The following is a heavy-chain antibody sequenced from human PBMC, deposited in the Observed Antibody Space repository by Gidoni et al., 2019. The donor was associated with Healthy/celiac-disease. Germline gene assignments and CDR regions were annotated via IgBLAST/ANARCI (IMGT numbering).Heavy chain of an antibody. D-gene: IGHD5-12*01. CDR3: ARPLGGSDIVATTGRFDY. CDR1: GGPFSSYA. CDR2: IIPIFVTA. Sequence: QVQLVQSGAEVKKPGSSVKVSCKASGGPFSSYAISWVRQAPGQGLEWMGGIIPIFVTANYAQKFQGRVTITADKSTSTAYMELSSLRSEDTAVYYCARPLGGSDIVATTGRFDYWGQGTLVTVSS. J-gene: IGHJ4*02. V-gene: IGHV1-69*06.